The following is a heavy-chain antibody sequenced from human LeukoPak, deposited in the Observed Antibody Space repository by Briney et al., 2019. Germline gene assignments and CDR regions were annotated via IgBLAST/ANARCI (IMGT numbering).Heavy chain of an antibody. CDR3: ARDYGGNSAGGDAFDV. D-gene: IGHD4-23*01. CDR1: GFPFRDYY. J-gene: IGHJ3*01. CDR2: ITRNGRIL. Sequence: GGALRLSRAASGFPFRDYYMSWSRQAPGKGLECVSYITRNGRILYVPKSVKGRFTISRDNDNNSLYLQMDNLRAEDTAVYYCARDYGGNSAGGDAFDVWGQGTMVTVSS. V-gene: IGHV3-11*01.